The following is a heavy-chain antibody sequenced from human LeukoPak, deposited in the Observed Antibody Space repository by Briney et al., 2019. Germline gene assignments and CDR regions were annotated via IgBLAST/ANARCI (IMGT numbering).Heavy chain of an antibody. CDR2: ISSSSSTI. Sequence: GGSLRLSCATSGFTFSNYAMNWVRQAPGKGLEWLSYISSSSSTIDYADSVKGRFTISRDNADNSLFLQMNSLRAEDTAVYYCARETYYHSSGSYHDYWGLGTLVTVSS. V-gene: IGHV3-48*04. J-gene: IGHJ4*02. D-gene: IGHD3-10*01. CDR3: ARETYYHSSGSYHDY. CDR1: GFTFSNYA.